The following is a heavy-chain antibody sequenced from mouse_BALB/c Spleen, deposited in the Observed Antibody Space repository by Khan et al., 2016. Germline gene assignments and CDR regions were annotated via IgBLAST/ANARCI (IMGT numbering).Heavy chain of an antibody. CDR2: IRNKANGYTT. J-gene: IGHJ4*01. CDR3: AIVYGSRAYAMDY. V-gene: IGHV7-3*02. D-gene: IGHD1-1*01. CDR1: GFTFTDYY. Sequence: EVELVESGGGLVQPGGSLRLSCATSGFTFTDYYMSWVRQPPGKALEWLGFIRNKANGYTTEYSASVKGRFTISRDNSQSILYLQMNTLRAEDSATYYCAIVYGSRAYAMDYWGQGTSVTVSS.